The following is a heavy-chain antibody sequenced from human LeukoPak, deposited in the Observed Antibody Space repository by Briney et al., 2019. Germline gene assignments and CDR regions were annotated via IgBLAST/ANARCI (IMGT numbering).Heavy chain of an antibody. CDR3: AKSPHIVVVTAFDY. J-gene: IGHJ4*02. Sequence: GGSLRLSCAASGFTFSSYAMSWVRQAPGKGLEWVSAISGSGGSTYYADSVKGRFTVSRDNSKNTLYLQMNSPRAEDTAVYYCAKSPHIVVVTAFDYWGQGTLVTVSS. CDR1: GFTFSSYA. CDR2: ISGSGGST. D-gene: IGHD2-21*02. V-gene: IGHV3-23*01.